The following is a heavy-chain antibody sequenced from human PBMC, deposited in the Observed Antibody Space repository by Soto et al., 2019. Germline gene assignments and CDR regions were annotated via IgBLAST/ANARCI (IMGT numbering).Heavy chain of an antibody. CDR3: ARDKGYYYNAMDV. CDR2: IYTTGST. J-gene: IGHJ6*02. CDR1: GGSISSHY. V-gene: IGHV4-4*07. Sequence: QVQLQESGPGLLKPSETLSLTCTVSGGSISSHYWTWLRQPAGRGLEWIGRIYTTGSTNYNPSLESRVTMSVDSSKNQFTLKVHSVTAADTAVYYCARDKGYYYNAMDVWGQGTTVAVSS.